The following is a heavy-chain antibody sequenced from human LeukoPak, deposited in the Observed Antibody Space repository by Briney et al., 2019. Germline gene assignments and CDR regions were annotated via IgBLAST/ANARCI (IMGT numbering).Heavy chain of an antibody. J-gene: IGHJ6*03. CDR3: ARGSSHHNYYYYYYMDV. CDR1: GGSFSGYY. D-gene: IGHD6-6*01. CDR2: INHSGST. V-gene: IGHV4-34*01. Sequence: SETLSLTCAVYGGSFSGYYWSWIRQPPGKGLEWIGEINHSGSTNYNPSLKSRVTISVDTSKNQFSLKLSYVTAADTAVYDCARGSSHHNYYYYYYMDVWGKGTTVTVSS.